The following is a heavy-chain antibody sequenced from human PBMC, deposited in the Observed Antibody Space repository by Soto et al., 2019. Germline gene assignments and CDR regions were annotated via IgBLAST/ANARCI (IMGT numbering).Heavy chain of an antibody. CDR2: IYYSGST. Sequence: QVQLQESGPGLVKPSETLSLTCTVSGGSISSYYWSWIRQPPGKGLEWIGYIYYSGSTNYNPSLTSRVTRSVDPSKNQFSLKLSSVTAADTAVYYCARRWGAAVDYWGQGTLVTVSS. V-gene: IGHV4-59*08. CDR3: ARRWGAAVDY. CDR1: GGSISSYY. J-gene: IGHJ4*02. D-gene: IGHD1-26*01.